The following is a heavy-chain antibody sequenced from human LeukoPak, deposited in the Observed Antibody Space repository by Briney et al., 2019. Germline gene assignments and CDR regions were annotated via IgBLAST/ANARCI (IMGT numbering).Heavy chain of an antibody. V-gene: IGHV3-23*01. Sequence: GGSLRLSCAASGFTFSSYAMSWVRQAPGKGLEWVSAISGSGGSTYYADSVKGRFTISRDNSKNTLYLQMNSLRAEDTAVYYCAKDPSVGADYYYYGMDVWGQGTTVTVSS. CDR3: AKDPSVGADYYYYGMDV. CDR1: GFTFSSYA. J-gene: IGHJ6*02. CDR2: ISGSGGST. D-gene: IGHD3-16*01.